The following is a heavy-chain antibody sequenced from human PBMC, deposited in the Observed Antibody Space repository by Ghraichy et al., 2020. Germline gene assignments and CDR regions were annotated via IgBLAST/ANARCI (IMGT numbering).Heavy chain of an antibody. J-gene: IGHJ4*02. CDR1: GFPFSNFA. Sequence: GGSLRLSCAASGFPFSNFAISWVRQAPGKGLEWISRVSGSGSSAYYADSVKGRFTISRDNSKNTLYLQMNSLRAEDTAVYYCAKVSGVVAPWGQGTLVTVSS. CDR2: VSGSGSSA. D-gene: IGHD2-15*01. V-gene: IGHV3-23*01. CDR3: AKVSGVVAP.